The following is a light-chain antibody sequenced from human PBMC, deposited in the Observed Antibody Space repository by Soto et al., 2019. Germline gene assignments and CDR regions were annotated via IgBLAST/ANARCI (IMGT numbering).Light chain of an antibody. CDR2: AAS. CDR1: QGISSW. V-gene: IGKV1-12*01. CDR3: EHAKSFPHT. J-gene: IGKJ2*01. Sequence: DIQMTQSPSSVSASVGDRVTITCRASQGISSWLAWYQQKPGKAPKLLIYAASSLQSRVPSRFCGSGSGTVFNLTIISLHHEDFAPYYFEHAKSFPHTFGQGTILEI.